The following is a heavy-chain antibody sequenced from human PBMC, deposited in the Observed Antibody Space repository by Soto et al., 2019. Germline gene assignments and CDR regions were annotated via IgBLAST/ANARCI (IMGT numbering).Heavy chain of an antibody. J-gene: IGHJ4*02. D-gene: IGHD6-6*01. CDR2: IYTNEIT. Sequence: TVSGGSFSSYYWSWIRQPAGKGLEWIGRIYTNEITNYNPSLKSRVTMSVDTSKKQFSLNMTSVTAADPAVYFCTREVAVAARSLDYWGQGTLVTVSS. CDR3: TREVAVAARSLDY. V-gene: IGHV4-4*07. CDR1: GGSFSSYY.